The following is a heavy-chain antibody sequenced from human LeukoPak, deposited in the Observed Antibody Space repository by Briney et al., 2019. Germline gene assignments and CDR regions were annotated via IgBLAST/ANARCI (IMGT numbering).Heavy chain of an antibody. CDR1: GLTFSTYT. CDR2: ITATGSGT. Sequence: GGSLRLSCAASGLTFSTYTMSWVRQAPGKGLEWVSHITATGSGTFYADSVKGRFTVSRDSVKNSLYLQLNSLGDEDTAIYYCARERAGYYFDYWGQGTLVTVSS. CDR3: ARERAGYYFDY. V-gene: IGHV3-48*02. J-gene: IGHJ4*02.